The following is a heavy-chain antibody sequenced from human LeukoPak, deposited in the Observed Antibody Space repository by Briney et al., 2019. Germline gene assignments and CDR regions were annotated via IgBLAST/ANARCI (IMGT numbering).Heavy chain of an antibody. V-gene: IGHV3-30*04. CDR1: GFTFSSYA. CDR3: ARDTGGGSSGVFDY. D-gene: IGHD6-19*01. Sequence: GGSLRLSCAASGFTFSSYAMHWVRQAPGKGLEWVAVISYDGSNKYYADSVKGRFTISRDNSKNTLYLQMNSLRAEDTAVYYCARDTGGGSSGVFDYWGQGTLVTVSS. J-gene: IGHJ4*02. CDR2: ISYDGSNK.